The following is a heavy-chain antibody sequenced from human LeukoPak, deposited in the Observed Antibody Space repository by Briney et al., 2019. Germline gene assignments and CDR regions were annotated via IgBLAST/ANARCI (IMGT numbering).Heavy chain of an antibody. CDR1: GFTFSSYW. CDR3: ARDQPYSSGWSDAFDI. J-gene: IGHJ3*02. D-gene: IGHD6-19*01. V-gene: IGHV3-7*04. Sequence: GGSLRLSCAASGFTFSSYWMSWVRQAPGKGLEWVANIKQDGSEKYCVDSVKGRFTISRDNAKNSLYLQMNSLRAEDTAVYYCARDQPYSSGWSDAFDIWGQGTMVTVSS. CDR2: IKQDGSEK.